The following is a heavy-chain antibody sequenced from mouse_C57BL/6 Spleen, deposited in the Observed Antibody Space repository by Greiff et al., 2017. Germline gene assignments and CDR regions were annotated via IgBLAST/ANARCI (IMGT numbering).Heavy chain of an antibody. Sequence: QVQLQQPGAELVRPGTSVKLSCKASGYTFTSYWMHWVKQRPGQGLEWIGVIDPSDSYTNYNQKFKGKATLTVDTSSSTAYMQLSSLTSEDSAVYYCARCQTAQATWDYWGQGTTLTVSS. D-gene: IGHD3-2*02. CDR3: ARCQTAQATWDY. V-gene: IGHV1-59*01. CDR1: GYTFTSYW. CDR2: IDPSDSYT. J-gene: IGHJ2*01.